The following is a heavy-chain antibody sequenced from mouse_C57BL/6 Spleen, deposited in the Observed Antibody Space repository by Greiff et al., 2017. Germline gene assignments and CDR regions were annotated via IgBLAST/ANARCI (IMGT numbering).Heavy chain of an antibody. Sequence: QVQLQQSGAELVKPGASVKISCKASGYAFSSYWMNWVKQRPGKGLEWIGQIYPGDGDTKYKGKFKGKATLTGDKSSCSAYMQLCSLTSKDSSFYFCAREGDFDYWGQGTTLTVSS. CDR3: AREGDFDY. CDR2: IYPGDGDT. J-gene: IGHJ2*01. V-gene: IGHV1-80*01. CDR1: GYAFSSYW.